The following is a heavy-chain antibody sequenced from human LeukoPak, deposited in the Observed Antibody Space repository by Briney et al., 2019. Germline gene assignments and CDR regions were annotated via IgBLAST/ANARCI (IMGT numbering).Heavy chain of an antibody. CDR3: TPWDTAMVTFAY. V-gene: IGHV3-23*01. CDR1: GFTFSNYA. J-gene: IGHJ4*02. Sequence: PGGSLRLSCAASGFTFSNYAMSWVRQAPGKGLEWVSAINDSGGSTYYADSVKGRFTISRDNSKNTLYLQMNSLKTEDTAVYYCTPWDTAMVTFAYWGQGTLVTVSS. D-gene: IGHD5-18*01. CDR2: INDSGGST.